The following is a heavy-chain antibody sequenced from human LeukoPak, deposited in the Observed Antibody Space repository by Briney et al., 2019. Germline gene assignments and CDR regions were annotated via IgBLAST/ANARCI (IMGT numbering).Heavy chain of an antibody. D-gene: IGHD5-18*01. CDR1: GFIFSTYD. CDR2: ISGSGGST. Sequence: GGSLRLSCAASGFIFSTYDMSWVRQAPGKGLEWVSTISGSGGSTYYADSVKGRFTISRDNSKNTLYLQMNSLRAEDTAVYYCATGGIRYSYGFDYWGQGTLVTVSS. V-gene: IGHV3-23*01. J-gene: IGHJ4*02. CDR3: ATGGIRYSYGFDY.